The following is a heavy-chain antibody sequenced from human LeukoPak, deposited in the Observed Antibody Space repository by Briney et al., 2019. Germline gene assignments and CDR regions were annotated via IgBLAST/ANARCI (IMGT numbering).Heavy chain of an antibody. CDR3: ANSEVKGAIGWYFEI. D-gene: IGHD2-21*01. CDR2: IRYDGSNK. Sequence: GGSLRLSCAASGFTFSSYGMHWVRQAPGKGLERVAFIRYDGSNKYYADSVKGRFTISRDDSKNTLSLQMTSLRPEDTAIYYCANSEVKGAIGWYFEISGRGTQVTVSS. V-gene: IGHV3-30*02. CDR1: GFTFSSYG. J-gene: IGHJ2*01.